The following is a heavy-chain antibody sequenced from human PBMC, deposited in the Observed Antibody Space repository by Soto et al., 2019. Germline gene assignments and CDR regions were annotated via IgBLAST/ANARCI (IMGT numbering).Heavy chain of an antibody. CDR2: ISYDGSNK. CDR1: GFTFSSYA. Sequence: QVQLVESGGGVVQPGRSLRLSCAASGFTFSSYAMHWVRQAPGKGLEWVAVISYDGSNKYYADSVKGRFTISRDNSKNTLYLQMKSLRAEDRAVYYCARDGGDVVVAATYFDYWGQGTLVTVSS. V-gene: IGHV3-30-3*01. D-gene: IGHD2-15*01. J-gene: IGHJ4*02. CDR3: ARDGGDVVVAATYFDY.